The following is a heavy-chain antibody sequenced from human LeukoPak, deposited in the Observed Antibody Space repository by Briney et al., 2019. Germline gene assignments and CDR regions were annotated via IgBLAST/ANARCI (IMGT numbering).Heavy chain of an antibody. Sequence: SETLSLTCTVSGGSITSYYWSWIRQPPGKGLEWIGYIYYSGSTNYNPSLKSRVTISVDTSKNQFSLKLSSVTAADTAVYYCAREDTIFGVLNWGQGTMVTVSS. V-gene: IGHV4-59*01. CDR2: IYYSGST. CDR1: GGSITSYY. CDR3: AREDTIFGVLN. D-gene: IGHD3-3*01. J-gene: IGHJ3*01.